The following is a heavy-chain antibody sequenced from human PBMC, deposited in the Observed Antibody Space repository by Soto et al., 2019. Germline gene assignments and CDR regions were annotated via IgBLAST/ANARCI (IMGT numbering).Heavy chain of an antibody. J-gene: IGHJ4*02. CDR1: GFTFSDYY. D-gene: IGHD1-1*01. CDR3: ARERKYNWNDVFDY. CDR2: ISSSGSTI. Sequence: PGGSLRLSCAASGFTFSDYYMSWIRQAPGKGLEWVSYISSSGSTIYYADSVKGRFTISRDNAKNSLYLQMNSLRAEDTAVYYCARERKYNWNDVFDYWGQGTLVTVSS. V-gene: IGHV3-11*01.